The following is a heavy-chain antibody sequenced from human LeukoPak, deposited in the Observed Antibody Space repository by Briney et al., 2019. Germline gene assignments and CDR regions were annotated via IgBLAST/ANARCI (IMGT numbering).Heavy chain of an antibody. CDR1: GGTFSSYT. J-gene: IGHJ3*02. CDR3: ARADHPRGWI. Sequence: SVKVSCKASGGTFSSYTISWVRQAPGQGPEWMGRIIPILGIANYAQKFQGRVTITADKSTSTAYMELSSLRSEDTAVYYCARADHPRGWIWGQGTMVTVSS. D-gene: IGHD5-24*01. V-gene: IGHV1-69*02. CDR2: IIPILGIA.